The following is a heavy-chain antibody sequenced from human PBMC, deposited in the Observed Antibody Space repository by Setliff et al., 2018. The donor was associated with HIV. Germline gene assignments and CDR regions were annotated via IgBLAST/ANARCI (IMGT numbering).Heavy chain of an antibody. Sequence: GGSLRLSCAASGLIFSSYEMTWVRQAPGKGLEWVSAISDGGGDTDYADSVKGRFTISRDNSRNTLYLQMNSLRGEDTAVYYCAKDSNWESRHPQFFDSWGQGTLVTVS. CDR2: ISDGGGDT. V-gene: IGHV3-23*01. CDR3: AKDSNWESRHPQFFDS. D-gene: IGHD7-27*01. CDR1: GLIFSSYE. J-gene: IGHJ4*02.